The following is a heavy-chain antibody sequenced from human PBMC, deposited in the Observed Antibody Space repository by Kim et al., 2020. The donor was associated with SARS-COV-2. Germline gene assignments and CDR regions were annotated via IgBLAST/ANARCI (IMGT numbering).Heavy chain of an antibody. CDR1: GFTFSNYS. V-gene: IGHV3-21*01. CDR3: ARDYPPYGSGKHFDY. D-gene: IGHD3-10*01. CDR2: ITSSSNYI. Sequence: GGSLRLSCAASGFTFSNYSMNWVRQAPGKGLEWVSSITSSSNYIYYADSVKGRFTISRDNAKNSLYLQMNSLRAEDTAIYYCARDYPPYGSGKHFDYWGQGTLVTVSS. J-gene: IGHJ4*02.